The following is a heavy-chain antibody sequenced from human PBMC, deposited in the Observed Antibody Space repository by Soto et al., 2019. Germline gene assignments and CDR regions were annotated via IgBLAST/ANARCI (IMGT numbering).Heavy chain of an antibody. D-gene: IGHD1-26*01. V-gene: IGHV3-23*01. CDR1: GFSFSSFA. CDR2: IGDSGAST. CDR3: AKRVELDV. J-gene: IGHJ6*03. Sequence: EVLLLESGGGLVQPGGSLRLSCEASGFSFSSFAMNWVRQAPGKGLEWVSAIGDSGASTYYADSVKGRFTISRDNSRTTLYLPLNSLRAEDTAVYSCAKRVELDVWGTGTTVTVSS.